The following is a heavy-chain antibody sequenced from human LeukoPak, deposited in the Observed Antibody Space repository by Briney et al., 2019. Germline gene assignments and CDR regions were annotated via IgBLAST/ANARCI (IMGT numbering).Heavy chain of an antibody. D-gene: IGHD1-20*01. V-gene: IGHV3-21*05. CDR1: GFTFSSYS. CDR2: ISSSSSYI. CDR3: ARAGPNWNYLGY. Sequence: KTGGSLRLSCAASGFTFSSYSMNWVRQAPGKGLEWVSYISSSSSYIYYADSVKGRFTISRDNAKNSLYLQMNSLRAEDTAVYYCARAGPNWNYLGYWGQGTLVTVSS. J-gene: IGHJ4*02.